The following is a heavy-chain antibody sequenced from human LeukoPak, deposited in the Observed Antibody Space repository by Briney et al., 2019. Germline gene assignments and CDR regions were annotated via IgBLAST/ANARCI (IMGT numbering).Heavy chain of an antibody. D-gene: IGHD4-17*01. CDR3: ARDTVTFDP. Sequence: MASETLSPTCTVSGVSISSYYWSWIRQPAGKGLEWIGRIYTSGSTNYNPSLKSRVTMSVDTSKNQFSLRLSSVTAADTAVYYCARDTVTFDPWGQGTLVTVSS. CDR1: GVSISSYY. V-gene: IGHV4-4*07. CDR2: IYTSGST. J-gene: IGHJ5*02.